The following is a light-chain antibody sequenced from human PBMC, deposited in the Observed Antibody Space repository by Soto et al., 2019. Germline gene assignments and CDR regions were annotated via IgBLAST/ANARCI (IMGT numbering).Light chain of an antibody. J-gene: IGLJ2*01. V-gene: IGLV2-23*01. CDR3: CSFAGGGV. Sequence: QSALTQPASVSGSPGQSITISCTGTSSDVGSYNLVSWYQQHPGKAPKLMIFEDSKRPSGVSSRFSDSKSGNTASLTISGLQAEDEADYYCCSFAGGGVFGGGTQLTVL. CDR1: SSDVGSYNL. CDR2: EDS.